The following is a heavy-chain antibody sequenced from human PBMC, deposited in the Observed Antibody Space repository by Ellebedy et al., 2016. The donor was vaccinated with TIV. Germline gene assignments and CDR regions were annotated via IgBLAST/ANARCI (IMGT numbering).Heavy chain of an antibody. D-gene: IGHD1-26*01. V-gene: IGHV4-59*01. J-gene: IGHJ4*02. CDR3: ARESSGSYFDY. CDR1: GGSISSYY. Sequence: MPGGSLRLSCTVSGGSISSYYWSWIRQPPGKGLEWIGYIYYSGSTNYNPSLKSRVTISIDTSKNQFSLKLRSVTAADTVVYYCARESSGSYFDYWGQGILVTVSS. CDR2: IYYSGST.